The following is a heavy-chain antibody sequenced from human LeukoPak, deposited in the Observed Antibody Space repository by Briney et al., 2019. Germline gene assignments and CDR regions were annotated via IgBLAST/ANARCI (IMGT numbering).Heavy chain of an antibody. CDR3: ERGRRKHSGIYLPDY. J-gene: IGHJ4*02. V-gene: IGHV1-69*01. Sequence: ASVKVSCKACGGIFISYAISRVRQAPGQGLEWMGGIIPIFGTANYAQKFQGRVTITADESTSTAYMELSRLRSEDRAVYSCERGRRKHSGIYLPDYWGQGTLVTVSS. D-gene: IGHD1-26*01. CDR2: IIPIFGTA. CDR1: GGIFISYA.